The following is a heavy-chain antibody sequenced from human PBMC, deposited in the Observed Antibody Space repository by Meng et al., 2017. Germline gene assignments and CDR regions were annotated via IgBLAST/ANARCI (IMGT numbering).Heavy chain of an antibody. CDR1: GFTFTTST. Sequence: EVHLVGAGGGRVKAGGSLRLSCAASGFTFTTSTMNWVRQAPGKGLEWVSSISSSSTYKYYADSVKGRFTISRDDPNNSLYVQMNSLTAGDTAVYYCVRGSGSYSSWGQGTLVTVSS. V-gene: IGHV3-21*01. CDR2: ISSSSTYK. D-gene: IGHD1-26*01. CDR3: VRGSGSYSS. J-gene: IGHJ5*02.